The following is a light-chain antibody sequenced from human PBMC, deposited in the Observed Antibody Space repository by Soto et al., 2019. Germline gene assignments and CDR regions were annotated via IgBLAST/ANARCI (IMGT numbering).Light chain of an antibody. J-gene: IGKJ1*01. CDR3: QQYNNWPPWT. Sequence: EIVMTQSPVTLSVSPGERATLSCRASQSVDSNLAWYQQKPGQAPRLLIYGASTRVTGIPARFSGSGSGTEFTLTISSLQSEDFAVYYCQQYNNWPPWTFGQGTTVEIK. CDR2: GAS. V-gene: IGKV3-15*01. CDR1: QSVDSN.